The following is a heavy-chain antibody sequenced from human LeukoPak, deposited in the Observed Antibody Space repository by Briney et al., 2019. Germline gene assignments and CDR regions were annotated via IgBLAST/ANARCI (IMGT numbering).Heavy chain of an antibody. J-gene: IGHJ4*02. V-gene: IGHV3-21*01. CDR1: GFAFSSFG. D-gene: IGHD6-13*01. CDR3: ARDTTARIAAAGTSDY. CDR2: VGSTTSYI. Sequence: GGSLRLSCAASGFAFSSFGMNWVHQAPGKGLEWVSSVGSTTSYIYYADSVRGRFTVSRDNAKNSLYLQMNSLRAEDTAVYYCARDTTARIAAAGTSDYWGQGALVTVSS.